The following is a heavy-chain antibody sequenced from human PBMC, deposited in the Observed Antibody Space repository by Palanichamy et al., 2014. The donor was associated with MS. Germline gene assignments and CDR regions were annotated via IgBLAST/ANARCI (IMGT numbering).Heavy chain of an antibody. CDR3: AREMVVHYYYYYGMDV. V-gene: IGHV3-30-3*01. CDR1: GFTFSSYA. Sequence: QVQLVESGGGVVQPGRSLRLSCAASGFTFSSYAMHWVRQAPGKGLEWVAVISYDGSNKYYADSVKGRFTISRDNSKNTLYLQMNSLRAEDTAVYYCAREMVVHYYYYYGMDVWGQGTTVTVSS. CDR2: ISYDGSNK. D-gene: IGHD2-15*01. J-gene: IGHJ6*02.